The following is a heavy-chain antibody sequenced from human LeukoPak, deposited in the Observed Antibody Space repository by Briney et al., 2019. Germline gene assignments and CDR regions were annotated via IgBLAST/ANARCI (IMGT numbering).Heavy chain of an antibody. V-gene: IGHV3-48*04. CDR1: AFTFSSYS. D-gene: IGHD5-18*01. J-gene: IGHJ6*03. CDR2: ISTSGSII. CDR3: ARDATTQVGYVYMDV. Sequence: GGSLRLSCVASAFTFSSYSMNWVRQAPGKGLEWVSHISTSGSIIHYADSVEGRFTISRDNAKNSLYLQMNSLRAEDTALYYCARDATTQVGYVYMDVWGKGTTVTISS.